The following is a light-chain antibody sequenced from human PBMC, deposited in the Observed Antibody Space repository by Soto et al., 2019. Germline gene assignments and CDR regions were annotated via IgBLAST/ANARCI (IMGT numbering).Light chain of an antibody. CDR3: QQYSFLPRT. V-gene: IGKV3-20*01. J-gene: IGKJ1*01. Sequence: EIVLTQSPGTLSLSPGERATLSCRASQSVSSSYLAWYQQKPGQAPRLLIHGASSRATGIPDRISGSGSGTDFTLTISRLEPEDFAVYYCQQYSFLPRTFGQGTKVDIK. CDR1: QSVSSSY. CDR2: GAS.